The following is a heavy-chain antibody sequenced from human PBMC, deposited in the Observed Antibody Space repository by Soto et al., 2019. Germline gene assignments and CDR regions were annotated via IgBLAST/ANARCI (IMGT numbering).Heavy chain of an antibody. CDR3: ANYPSGWYYYYVMDV. D-gene: IGHD6-19*01. Sequence: EVQLLESGGGLVQPGGSLRLSCAASGFTFSSYAMSWVRQAPGKGLEWVSAISGSGGSTYYADSVKGRFTISRDNSKNTLYLQMNSLRAEDTAVYYCANYPSGWYYYYVMDVWGQGTTVTVSS. J-gene: IGHJ6*02. CDR2: ISGSGGST. CDR1: GFTFSSYA. V-gene: IGHV3-23*01.